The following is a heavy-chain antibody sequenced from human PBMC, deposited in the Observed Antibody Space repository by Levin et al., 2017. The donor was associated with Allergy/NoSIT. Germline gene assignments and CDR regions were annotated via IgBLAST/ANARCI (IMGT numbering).Heavy chain of an antibody. D-gene: IGHD6-19*01. V-gene: IGHV3-49*03. CDR3: SRPIAVAYMHFDP. CDR2: IRSEAHGGTS. Sequence: GGSLRLSCSASGFNFADYATSWFRQTPGKGLEWVGFIRSEAHGGTSELAASVKGRFTLSRDESKSIAYLQMNNLKIEDTAVYYCSRPIAVAYMHFDPWGQGTLVTVAS. CDR1: GFNFADYA. J-gene: IGHJ5*02.